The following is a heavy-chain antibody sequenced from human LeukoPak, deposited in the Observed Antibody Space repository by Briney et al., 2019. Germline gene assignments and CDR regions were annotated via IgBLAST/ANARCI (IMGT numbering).Heavy chain of an antibody. CDR3: ARGRGGSYIPYYFDY. Sequence: ASVKVSCKASGYTFTGYYMHWVRQAPGQGLEWMGWINPNSGGTNYAQKFQGRVTMTRDTSISTAYMELSRLRSDDTAVYYCARGRGGSYIPYYFDYWGQGTLVTVSS. CDR1: GYTFTGYY. V-gene: IGHV1-2*02. D-gene: IGHD1-26*01. CDR2: INPNSGGT. J-gene: IGHJ4*02.